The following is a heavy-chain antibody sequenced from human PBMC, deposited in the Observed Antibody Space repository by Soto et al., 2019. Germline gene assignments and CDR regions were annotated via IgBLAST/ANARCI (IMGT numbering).Heavy chain of an antibody. V-gene: IGHV1-18*01. J-gene: IGHJ4*02. CDR2: ISAYNGNT. CDR1: GYSFTSYA. CDR3: ARDAPPEDY. Sequence: GESLKISCTGSGYSFTSYAISWVRQAPGQGLEWMGWISAYNGNTNYAQKLQGRVTMTTDTSTSTAYMELRSLRSDDTAVYYCARDAPPEDYWGQGTLVTVSS.